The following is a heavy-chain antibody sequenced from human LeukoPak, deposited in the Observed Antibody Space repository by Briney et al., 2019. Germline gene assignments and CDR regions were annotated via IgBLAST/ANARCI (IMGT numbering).Heavy chain of an antibody. CDR1: GYSFTSYG. V-gene: IGHV1-18*01. D-gene: IGHD6-19*01. Sequence: ASVKVSCRASGYSFTSYGISWARQAPGRGLEWMGWISTDNGNTNYVQNLQGRVSMTRDTFTSTVYMELRSLRSDDTAVYYCARVGYSSGWYFLNPWGQGTLVTVSS. CDR3: ARVGYSSGWYFLNP. CDR2: ISTDNGNT. J-gene: IGHJ5*02.